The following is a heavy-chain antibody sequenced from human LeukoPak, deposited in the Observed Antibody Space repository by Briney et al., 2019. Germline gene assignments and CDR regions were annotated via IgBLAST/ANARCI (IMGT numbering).Heavy chain of an antibody. D-gene: IGHD4-11*01. CDR3: ARDPAHYSNWFDP. V-gene: IGHV4-59*12. Sequence: SETLSLTCSVSGDSIDSYYWSWIRQPPGKGLEWIGYIHYSGSTSYNPSVRSRVTTSVDTSKNRFSLKLSSVTAADTAVYYCARDPAHYSNWFDPWGQGTLVTVSS. CDR1: GDSIDSYY. J-gene: IGHJ5*02. CDR2: IHYSGST.